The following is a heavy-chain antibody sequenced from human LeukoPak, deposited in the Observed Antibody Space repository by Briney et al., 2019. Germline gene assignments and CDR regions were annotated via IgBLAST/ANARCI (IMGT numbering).Heavy chain of an antibody. V-gene: IGHV3-30-3*01. J-gene: IGHJ4*02. D-gene: IGHD1-26*01. CDR3: AREELDGGLDY. Sequence: SWGSLRLSCAASGFTFSSYAMHWVRQAPGKGLEWVAVISYDGSNKYYADSVKGRFTISRDNSKNTLYLQMNSLRAEDTAVYYCAREELDGGLDYWGQETQVTVSS. CDR2: ISYDGSNK. CDR1: GFTFSSYA.